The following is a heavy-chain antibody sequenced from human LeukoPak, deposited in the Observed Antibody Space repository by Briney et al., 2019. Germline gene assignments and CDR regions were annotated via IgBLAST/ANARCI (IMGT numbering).Heavy chain of an antibody. CDR1: GFTISTNY. J-gene: IGHJ4*02. D-gene: IGHD3-3*01. CDR2: MYSGGST. Sequence: PGRSLRLSCAASGFTISTNYMSWVRQAPGKGLEWVSVMYSGGSTYSADSVKGRFTLSRDNCKNTLYLQMNSLRAEDTAVCYCARVVLYYDFWSAYFPVWGQGTLVTVSS. CDR3: ARVVLYYDFWSAYFPV. V-gene: IGHV3-66*01.